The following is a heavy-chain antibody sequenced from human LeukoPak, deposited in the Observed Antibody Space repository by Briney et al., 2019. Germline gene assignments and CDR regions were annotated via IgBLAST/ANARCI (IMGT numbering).Heavy chain of an antibody. D-gene: IGHD4-17*01. CDR1: GFTFNNYW. Sequence: GGSLRLSCAASGFTFNNYWMHWVRQAPGKGLEWVAVISYDGSNKYYADSVKGRFTISRDNSKNTLYLQMNSLRAEDTAVYYCARQLRVTTYYYYGMDVWGQGTTVTVSS. CDR3: ARQLRVTTYYYYGMDV. CDR2: ISYDGSNK. V-gene: IGHV3-30-3*01. J-gene: IGHJ6*02.